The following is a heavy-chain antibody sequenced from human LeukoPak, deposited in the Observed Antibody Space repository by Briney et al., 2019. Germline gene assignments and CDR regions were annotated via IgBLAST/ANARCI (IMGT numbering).Heavy chain of an antibody. J-gene: IGHJ4*02. D-gene: IGHD3-9*01. CDR1: GYSFTSYW. Sequence: GESLKISCKGSGYSFTSYWIGWVRQMPGKGLEWMGIIYPGDSDTRYSPSFQGQVTVSADKSISTAYLQWSGLKASDTAMYYCARVPDILTGYYPFDYWGQGTLVTVSS. CDR2: IYPGDSDT. CDR3: ARVPDILTGYYPFDY. V-gene: IGHV5-51*01.